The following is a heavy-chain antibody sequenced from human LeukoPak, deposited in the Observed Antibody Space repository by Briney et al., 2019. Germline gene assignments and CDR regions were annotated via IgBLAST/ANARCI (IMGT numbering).Heavy chain of an antibody. CDR2: ISYDGSNK. J-gene: IGHJ6*02. V-gene: IGHV3-30*18. CDR3: AKEVGYVAWFGELLYNTYYYYGMDV. D-gene: IGHD3-10*01. Sequence: GGSLRLSCAASGFTFSSYGMHWVRQAPGKGLEWVAVISYDGSNKYYADSVKGRFTISRDNSKNTLYLQMNSLRAEDTAVYYCAKEVGYVAWFGELLYNTYYYYGMDVWGQGTTVTVPS. CDR1: GFTFSSYG.